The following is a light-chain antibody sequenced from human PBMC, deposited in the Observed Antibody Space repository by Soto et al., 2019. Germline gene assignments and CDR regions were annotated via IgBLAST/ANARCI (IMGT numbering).Light chain of an antibody. CDR3: QQYDNLPLT. J-gene: IGKJ4*01. CDR2: DAS. Sequence: DIQMTQSPSSLSASVGDRVTITCQASQDISNYLNWYQQKPGKAPKLLIYDASNLETGVPSRFSGSGSGKDFTFTISSLKPEDIATYYCQQYDNLPLTVGGGTKVDIK. CDR1: QDISNY. V-gene: IGKV1-33*01.